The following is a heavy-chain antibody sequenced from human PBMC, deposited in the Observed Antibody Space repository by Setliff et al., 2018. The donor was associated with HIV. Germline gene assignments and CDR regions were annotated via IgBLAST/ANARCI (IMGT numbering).Heavy chain of an antibody. J-gene: IGHJ4*02. Sequence: GESLKISCVASSGFAFGDNPMNWVRQAPGKGLEWISHIRGKSDIIKYAESVMGRFTISRDNAKNSLYLEMNSLRAEDTAIYYCARDYNYIFDSWGQGVLVTVSS. CDR1: GFAFGDNP. CDR2: IRGKSDII. CDR3: ARDYNYIFDS. V-gene: IGHV3-48*01. D-gene: IGHD3-22*01.